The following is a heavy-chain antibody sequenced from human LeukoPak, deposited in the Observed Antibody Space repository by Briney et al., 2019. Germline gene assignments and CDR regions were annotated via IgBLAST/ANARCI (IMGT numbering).Heavy chain of an antibody. V-gene: IGHV1-46*01. CDR2: INHSGSST. CDR3: ARYIVGATTYFDY. Sequence: GASVKVSCKASGYTFTSYYMHWVRQAPGQGLEWMGIINHSGSSTSYAQKFQGRVTMTRYTSTSTVYMELSSLRSEDTAVYYCARYIVGATTYFDYWGQGTLVTVSS. D-gene: IGHD1-26*01. J-gene: IGHJ4*02. CDR1: GYTFTSYY.